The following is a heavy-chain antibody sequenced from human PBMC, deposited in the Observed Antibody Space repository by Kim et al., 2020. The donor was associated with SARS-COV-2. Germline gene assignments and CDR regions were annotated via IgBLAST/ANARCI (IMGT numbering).Heavy chain of an antibody. J-gene: IGHJ6*02. V-gene: IGHV3-49*04. CDR1: GFSFGDYA. CDR2: IRSKPHGGTS. CDR3: AREDRGVSHGNFGQYRYFGMDV. Sequence: GGSLRLSCTASGFSFGDYAMSWVRQAPGKGLEWLGFIRSKPHGGTSEHAASVKGRLTLSRDDSKSIAYLQMNSLKIEDTAVYFCAREDRGVSHGNFGQYRYFGMDVWGRGTTVPVSS. D-gene: IGHD5-18*01.